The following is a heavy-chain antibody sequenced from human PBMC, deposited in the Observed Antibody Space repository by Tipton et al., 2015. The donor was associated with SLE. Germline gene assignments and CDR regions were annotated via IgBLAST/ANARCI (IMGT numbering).Heavy chain of an antibody. J-gene: IGHJ5*02. CDR2: ISGSGGST. CDR3: ARDPGSNFPTDWFDP. V-gene: IGHV3-23*01. D-gene: IGHD3-10*01. CDR1: GFTFSSYA. Sequence: SLRLSCAASGFTFSSYAMSWVRQAPGKGLEWVSAISGSGGSTYYADSVKGRFTISRDNAKNSLYLQMNSLRAEDTAVYYCARDPGSNFPTDWFDPWGQGTLVTVSS.